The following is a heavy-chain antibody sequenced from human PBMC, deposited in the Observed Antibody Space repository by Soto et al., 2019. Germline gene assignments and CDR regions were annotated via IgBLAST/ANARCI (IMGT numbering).Heavy chain of an antibody. V-gene: IGHV4-59*01. J-gene: IGHJ6*02. CDR2: IYYSGST. Sequence: SDTLSLTCTVSGGSITSYYWSWIRQPPGKGLEWIGYIYYSGSTNYNPSLKSRVTISVDTSKNQFSLKLSSVTAADTAVYYCAREGLITETRYYYYRMDVWGQGTTVT. CDR3: AREGLITETRYYYYRMDV. D-gene: IGHD1-7*01. CDR1: GGSITSYY.